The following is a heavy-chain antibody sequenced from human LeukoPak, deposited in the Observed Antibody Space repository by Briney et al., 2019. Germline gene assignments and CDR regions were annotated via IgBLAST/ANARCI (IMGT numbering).Heavy chain of an antibody. CDR2: IKQDGSEK. CDR3: ARDGDLGATITGAFDI. CDR1: GFNFSNYW. V-gene: IGHV3-7*01. Sequence: PGGSLRLSCAVSGFNFSNYWMSWVRQAPGKGLEWVANIKQDGSEKYYVDSVKGRFTVSRDNAKNSLFLQMNSLRAEDTAVYYCARDGDLGATITGAFDIWGQGTMVTVSS. J-gene: IGHJ3*02. D-gene: IGHD5-24*01.